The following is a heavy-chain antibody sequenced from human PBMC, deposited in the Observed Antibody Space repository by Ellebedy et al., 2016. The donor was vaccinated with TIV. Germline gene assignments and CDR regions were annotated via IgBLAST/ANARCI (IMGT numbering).Heavy chain of an antibody. V-gene: IGHV4-59*01. CDR1: IGPIDSYY. Sequence: MPGGSLRLSCTVSIGPIDSYYWSWIRQPPGKGLEWIGYIYHSGPNSYNPSLEGRVTLSVDTSKKQFSLNLTSVTAADSAVYYCVALGGRPLDYWGQGTLVTVSS. CDR2: IYHSGPN. J-gene: IGHJ4*02. D-gene: IGHD3-16*01. CDR3: VALGGRPLDY.